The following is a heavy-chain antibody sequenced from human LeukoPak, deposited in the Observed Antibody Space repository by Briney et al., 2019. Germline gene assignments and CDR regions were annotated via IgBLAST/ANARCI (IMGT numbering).Heavy chain of an antibody. D-gene: IGHD3-22*01. CDR1: GFTVNNKY. Sequence: PGGSLRLSCAASGFTVNNKYMTWVRQAPGKGLEWVSLIYNDGRTYYADSVKGRCTISRDNLKNVLYLQMNSLKVEDTALYYCARGLFLSGYLDAFDIWGQGIVVTVSS. CDR3: ARGLFLSGYLDAFDI. V-gene: IGHV3-53*01. J-gene: IGHJ3*02. CDR2: IYNDGRT.